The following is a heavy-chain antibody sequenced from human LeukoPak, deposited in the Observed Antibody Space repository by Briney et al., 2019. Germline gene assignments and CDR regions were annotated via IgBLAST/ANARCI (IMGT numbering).Heavy chain of an antibody. Sequence: GGSLRLSCAASGFTFSSYGMHWVRQAPGKGLEWVAVISYDGSNKYYADSVKGRFTISRDNSKNTLYLQMNSLRAEDTAVYYCAKDTDYDILTGSINYWGQGTPVTVSS. V-gene: IGHV3-30*18. CDR3: AKDTDYDILTGSINY. D-gene: IGHD3-9*01. CDR1: GFTFSSYG. CDR2: ISYDGSNK. J-gene: IGHJ4*02.